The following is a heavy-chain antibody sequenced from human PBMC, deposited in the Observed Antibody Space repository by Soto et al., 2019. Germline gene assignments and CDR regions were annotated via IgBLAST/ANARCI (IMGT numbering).Heavy chain of an antibody. CDR2: INAGNGNT. CDR3: ARVKTAMVTNYYYYYGMDV. CDR1: GYTFTSYA. V-gene: IGHV1-3*01. D-gene: IGHD5-18*01. Sequence: ASVKVSCKASGYTFTSYAMHWVRQAPGQRLEWMGWINAGNGNTKYSQKFQGRVTITRDTSTSTAYMELSSLRSEDTAVYYCARVKTAMVTNYYYYYGMDVWGQGTTVTVSS. J-gene: IGHJ6*02.